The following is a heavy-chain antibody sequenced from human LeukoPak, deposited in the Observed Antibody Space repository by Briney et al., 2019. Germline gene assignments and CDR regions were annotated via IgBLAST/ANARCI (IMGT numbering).Heavy chain of an antibody. V-gene: IGHV3-30*04. CDR2: ISYDGSNK. D-gene: IGHD4-17*01. J-gene: IGHJ4*02. CDR1: GFTFSSYA. CDR3: AKSVESAVTTNPYFDF. Sequence: GGSLRLSCAASGFTFSSYAMHWVRQAPGKGLEWVAVISYDGSNKYYADSVKGRFTISRDNSKNILYLQMNSLRAEDTAVYYCAKSVESAVTTNPYFDFWGQGALVTVSS.